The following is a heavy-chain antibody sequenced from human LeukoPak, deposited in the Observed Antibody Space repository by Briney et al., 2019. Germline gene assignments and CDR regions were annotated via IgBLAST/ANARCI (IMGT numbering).Heavy chain of an antibody. CDR3: ATALPGGPYSGGYYFDY. CDR1: GGSFIGYF. D-gene: IGHD1-26*01. J-gene: IGHJ4*02. Sequence: SETLSLTCGVSGGSFIGYFWTWIRQSPGKGPEWIGDINHSGRTNYNPSLKSRVTLSLDMSKNQISLNLTSVAAADTAVYYCATALPGGPYSGGYYFDYWGQGTLVTVSS. V-gene: IGHV4-34*01. CDR2: INHSGRT.